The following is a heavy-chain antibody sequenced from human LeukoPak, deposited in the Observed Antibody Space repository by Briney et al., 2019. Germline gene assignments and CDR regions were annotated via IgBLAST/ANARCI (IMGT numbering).Heavy chain of an antibody. CDR2: ISWNSGSI. D-gene: IGHD1-1*01. CDR3: ARAGLEPSFDY. J-gene: IGHJ4*02. V-gene: IGHV3-9*01. Sequence: PGGSLRLSCAASGFTFDDYAIHWVRQAPGKGLEWVSGISWNSGSIGYADSVKGRFTISRDNAKNSLYLQMNSLRAEDTAVYYCARAGLEPSFDYWGQGTLVTVSS. CDR1: GFTFDDYA.